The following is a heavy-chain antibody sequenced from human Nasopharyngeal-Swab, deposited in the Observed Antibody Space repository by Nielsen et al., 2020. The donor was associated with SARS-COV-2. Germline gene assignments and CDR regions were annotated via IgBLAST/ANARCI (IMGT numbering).Heavy chain of an antibody. CDR2: IRSKGNNYAT. J-gene: IGHJ4*02. V-gene: IGHV3-73*01. CDR3: TRCGGGCYSGRDY. Sequence: GESLKISCAASGFTFSDSAIHWVRQASGKGLEWVGSIRSKGNNYATAYAESVKVMFTIFRDDPTNTAFLQMNSLKTEDTAVYYCTRCGGGCYSGRDYWGQGTLVTVSS. CDR1: GFTFSDSA. D-gene: IGHD2-15*01.